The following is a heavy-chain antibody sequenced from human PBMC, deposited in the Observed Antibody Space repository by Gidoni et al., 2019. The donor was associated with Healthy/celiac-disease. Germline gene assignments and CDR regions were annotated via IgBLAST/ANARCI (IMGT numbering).Heavy chain of an antibody. CDR1: VGSISRVGYY. CDR2: IYYSGST. CDR3: ARDPRAVGATRGAFDI. V-gene: IGHV4-31*03. Sequence: QVQLQESGPGLVKPSQTLSLTCPVPVGSISRVGYYWSWIRQHPGKGLEWIGYIYYSGSTYYNPSLKSRVTISVDTSKNQFSLKLSSVTAADTAVYYCARDPRAVGATRGAFDIWGQGTMVTVSS. D-gene: IGHD1-26*01. J-gene: IGHJ3*02.